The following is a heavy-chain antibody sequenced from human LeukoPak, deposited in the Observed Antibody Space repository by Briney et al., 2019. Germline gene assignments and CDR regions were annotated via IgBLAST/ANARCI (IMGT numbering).Heavy chain of an antibody. D-gene: IGHD7-27*01. CDR2: IHYSGST. J-gene: IGHJ4*02. V-gene: IGHV4-39*07. CDR1: GGSISSSSYY. CDR3: ASNTGTVFDY. Sequence: SETLSLTCTVSGGSISSSSYYWAWIRQPPGKGLEWIGSIHYSGSTYYNPSLKSRVTISVDTSKHQFSLNPTSVTAADTAVYYCASNTGTVFDYWGQGALVTVSS.